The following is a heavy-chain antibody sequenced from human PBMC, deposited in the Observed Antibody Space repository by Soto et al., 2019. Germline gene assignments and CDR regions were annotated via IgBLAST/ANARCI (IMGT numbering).Heavy chain of an antibody. CDR1: GFTFSSYA. CDR2: ISYDGSNK. V-gene: IGHV3-30*04. CDR3: AKDNDAVTTLILDY. Sequence: GGSLRLSCAASGFTFSSYAMHWVRQAPGKGLEWVAVISYDGSNKYYADSVKGRFTISRDNSKNTLYLQMNSLRAEDTAVYYCAKDNDAVTTLILDYWGQGTLVTVSS. D-gene: IGHD4-4*01. J-gene: IGHJ4*02.